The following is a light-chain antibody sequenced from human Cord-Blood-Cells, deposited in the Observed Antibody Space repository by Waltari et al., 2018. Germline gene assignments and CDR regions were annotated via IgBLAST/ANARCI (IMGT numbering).Light chain of an antibody. CDR3: CSYAGSSTYV. CDR2: EGS. V-gene: IGLV2-23*01. CDR1: SSDVGSYNL. Sequence: QSALTQPASVSGSPGQSITIPCTGTSSDVGSYNLVSWYQQHPGKAPKPMIYEGSKRPSGFSNRFSGSKSGNTASLTISGLQAEDEADYYCCSYAGSSTYVFGTGTKVTVL. J-gene: IGLJ1*01.